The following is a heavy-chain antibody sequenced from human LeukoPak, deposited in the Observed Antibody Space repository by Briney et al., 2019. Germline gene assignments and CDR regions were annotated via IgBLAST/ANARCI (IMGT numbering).Heavy chain of an antibody. V-gene: IGHV1-69*13. Sequence: GASVKVSCKASGGTFSSYAISWVRQAPGQGLEWMGGIIPIFGTANYAQKFQGRVTITADESTSTAYMELSSLRSEDTAVYYCARVKTYTGPYYFDHWGQGTLVTVSS. CDR1: GGTFSSYA. D-gene: IGHD2-2*02. CDR2: IIPIFGTA. CDR3: ARVKTYTGPYYFDH. J-gene: IGHJ4*02.